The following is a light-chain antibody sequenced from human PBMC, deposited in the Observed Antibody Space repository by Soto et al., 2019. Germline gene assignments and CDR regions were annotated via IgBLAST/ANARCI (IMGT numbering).Light chain of an antibody. CDR2: GAS. J-gene: IGKJ1*01. Sequence: ELVLTQSPGTLSLSPGERATLSCRASQSVSSSYLAWYQQKPGQAPRLLIYGASSRATGIPDRFSGSGSGTDFTLTISRLEPEDFAVYYCQQYGSSRTFGQGT. V-gene: IGKV3-20*01. CDR1: QSVSSSY. CDR3: QQYGSSRT.